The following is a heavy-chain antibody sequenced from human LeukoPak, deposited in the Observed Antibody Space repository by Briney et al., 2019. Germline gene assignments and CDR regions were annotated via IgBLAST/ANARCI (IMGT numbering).Heavy chain of an antibody. D-gene: IGHD3-3*01. CDR1: GYSISSGYY. Sequence: SETLSLTCTVSGYSISSGYYWGWIRQPPGKGLEWIGSIYHSGSTYYNPSLKSRVTTSVDTSKNQFSLKLSSVTAADTAVYYCARVYSVMTIFGPENYYMDVWGKGTTVTVSS. V-gene: IGHV4-38-2*02. J-gene: IGHJ6*03. CDR2: IYHSGST. CDR3: ARVYSVMTIFGPENYYMDV.